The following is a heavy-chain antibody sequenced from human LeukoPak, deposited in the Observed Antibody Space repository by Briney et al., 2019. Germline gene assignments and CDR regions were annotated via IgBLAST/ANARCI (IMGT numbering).Heavy chain of an antibody. D-gene: IGHD3-16*01. V-gene: IGHV3-74*01. CDR3: ARDPGYESFSPFWGGMDV. Sequence: PGGSLRLSCAASGFTSTSSWVHWVRQAPGKGRVWVPRLTGVGGSTTYTDSVRGPFTTSTDTATNTLYLQMDSLREDDTAADCWARDPGYESFSPFWGGMDVWGNGTTVIVSS. CDR2: LTGVGGST. J-gene: IGHJ6*04. CDR1: GFTSTSSW.